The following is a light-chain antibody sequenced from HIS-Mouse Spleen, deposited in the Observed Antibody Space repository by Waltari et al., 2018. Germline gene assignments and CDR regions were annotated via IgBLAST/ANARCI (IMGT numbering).Light chain of an antibody. V-gene: IGLV3-25*03. CDR1: VLPKQY. CDR3: QSADSSGTYVV. CDR2: KDS. J-gene: IGLJ2*01. Sequence: SYELTQPPSVSVSPGQTARSTCPGHVLPKQYAYWYQQKPGQAPALVIYKDSERPSGIPERFSGSSSGTTVTLTISGVQAEDEADYYCQSADSSGTYVVFGGGTKLTVL.